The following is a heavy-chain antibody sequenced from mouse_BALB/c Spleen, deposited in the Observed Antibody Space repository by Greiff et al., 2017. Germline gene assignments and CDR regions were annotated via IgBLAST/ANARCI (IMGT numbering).Heavy chain of an antibody. CDR2: IWSDGST. CDR3: ARQMVTTRYYAMDY. V-gene: IGHV2-6-2*01. Sequence: VKVVESGPDLVAPSQSLSITCTVSGFSLTSYGVHWVRQPPGKGLEWLVVIWSDGSTTYNSALKSRLSISKDNSKSQVFLKMNSLQTDDTAMYYCARQMVTTRYYAMDYWGQGTSVTVSS. D-gene: IGHD2-2*01. CDR1: GFSLTSYG. J-gene: IGHJ4*01.